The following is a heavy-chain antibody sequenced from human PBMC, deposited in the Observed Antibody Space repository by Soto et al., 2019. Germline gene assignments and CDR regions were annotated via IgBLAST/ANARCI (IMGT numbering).Heavy chain of an antibody. J-gene: IGHJ5*02. Sequence: QLQLQESGSGLVRPSQTLSLTCAVSGGSISSGGYSWNWIRQPPGKGLEWIGYIYHSGSTPYNPSLKIRVSISGDKAKNQVSLKLTSVTAAATAVYYCARDQLEGNWFDPWGQGTLVTFSS. CDR2: IYHSGST. CDR3: ARDQLEGNWFDP. CDR1: GGSISSGGYS. V-gene: IGHV4-30-2*01. D-gene: IGHD1-1*01.